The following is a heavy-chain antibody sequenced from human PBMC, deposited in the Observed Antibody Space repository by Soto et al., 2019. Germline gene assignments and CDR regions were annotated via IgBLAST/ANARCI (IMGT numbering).Heavy chain of an antibody. J-gene: IGHJ4*02. CDR1: GGSFSGYY. V-gene: IGHV4-34*01. CDR3: ARGGYSYGYTPLDY. CDR2: INHSGST. D-gene: IGHD5-18*01. Sequence: SETLSLTCAVYGGSFSGYYSSWIRQPPGKGLEWIGEINHSGSTNYNPSLKSRVTISVDTSKNQFSLKLSSVTAADTAVYYCARGGYSYGYTPLDYWGQGTLVTVSS.